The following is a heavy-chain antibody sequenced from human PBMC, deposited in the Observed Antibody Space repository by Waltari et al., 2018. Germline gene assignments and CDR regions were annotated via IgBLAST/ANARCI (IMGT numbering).Heavy chain of an antibody. D-gene: IGHD6-19*01. CDR1: GYTFTSYA. CDR2: INAGNGNT. J-gene: IGHJ4*02. CDR3: ARIRGGIAVAGYFDY. Sequence: QVQLVQSGAEVKKPGASVKVSCKASGYTFTSYAMHWVRQAPGQRLEWMGWINAGNGNTKYSQKFQGRVTITRDTSASTAYMELSSLRSEDTAVYYCARIRGGIAVAGYFDYWGQGTLVTVSS. V-gene: IGHV1-3*01.